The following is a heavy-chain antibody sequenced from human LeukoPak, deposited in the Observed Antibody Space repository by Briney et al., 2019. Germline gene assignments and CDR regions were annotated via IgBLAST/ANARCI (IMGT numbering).Heavy chain of an antibody. Sequence: ASLKDSCKASGYTFTSYGISWVRQTPGQGLEWMGWISAYNGNTDYSQKVQGRVTMTTDTSKSTAYMELRSLRSDDTAVYYCARDFRDSSGYYYASRDWGQGTLVTVSS. CDR2: ISAYNGNT. D-gene: IGHD3-22*01. J-gene: IGHJ4*02. V-gene: IGHV1-18*01. CDR3: ARDFRDSSGYYYASRD. CDR1: GYTFTSYG.